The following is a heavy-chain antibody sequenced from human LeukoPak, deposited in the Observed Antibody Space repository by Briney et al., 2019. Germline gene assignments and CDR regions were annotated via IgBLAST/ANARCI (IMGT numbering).Heavy chain of an antibody. CDR2: INPNSGVT. CDR3: ARAPNPHYYYYMDV. V-gene: IGHV1-2*02. CDR1: GYTFTGYY. Sequence: ASVKVSCKASGYTFTGYYMHWVRQAPGQGLEWMGWINPNSGVTDYVQEFQGRVTMTRDTSISTVYSDLSRLRSDDTAVYYCARAPNPHYYYYMDVWGKGTMVTVS. J-gene: IGHJ6*03.